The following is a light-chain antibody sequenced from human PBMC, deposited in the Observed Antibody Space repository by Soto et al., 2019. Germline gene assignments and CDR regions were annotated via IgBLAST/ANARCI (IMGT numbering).Light chain of an antibody. CDR2: GAS. CDR1: QSVSSSY. J-gene: IGKJ1*01. CDR3: QQYGSSPWR. V-gene: IGKV3-20*01. Sequence: EIMWTQSPGTLSLSPGERGTLSCTASQSVSSSYLAWYQQKPGQAPRLLIYGASSSAAGIPDRFSGGGSGTDFTLTIRRLAPEDFAVYYCQQYGSSPWRFGQGTKVDIK.